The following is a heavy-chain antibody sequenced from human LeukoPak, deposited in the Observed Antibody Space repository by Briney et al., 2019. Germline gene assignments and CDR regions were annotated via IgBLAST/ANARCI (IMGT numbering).Heavy chain of an antibody. D-gene: IGHD5-24*01. V-gene: IGHV3-30-3*01. J-gene: IGHJ4*02. CDR1: GFTFSSYA. CDR2: ISYDGSNK. Sequence: GGSLRLSCAASGFTFSSYAMHWVRQAPGKGLEWVAVISYDGSNKYYADSVKGRFTISRDNSKNTLYLQMNSLRAEDTAVYYCAKGRDGYNADFDYWGQGTLVTVSS. CDR3: AKGRDGYNADFDY.